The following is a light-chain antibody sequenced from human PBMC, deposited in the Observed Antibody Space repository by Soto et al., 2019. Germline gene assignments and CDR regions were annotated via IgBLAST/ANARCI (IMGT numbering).Light chain of an antibody. J-gene: IGLJ3*02. CDR3: SSYTTDTIWV. CDR1: GSDVGSYNY. CDR2: EVN. Sequence: QSALTQPASVSGSPGQSITLSCIGTGSDVGSYNYVSWYQQRPGKAPKLMIYEVNNRPSGVSDRFSGSKSANTASLTISGLQSEDAATYYCSSYTTDTIWVFGGGTKLTVL. V-gene: IGLV2-14*01.